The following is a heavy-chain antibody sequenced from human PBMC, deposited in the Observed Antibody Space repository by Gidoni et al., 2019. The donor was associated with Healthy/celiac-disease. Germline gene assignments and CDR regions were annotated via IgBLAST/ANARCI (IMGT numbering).Heavy chain of an antibody. D-gene: IGHD4-17*01. CDR1: GFTFSSYW. V-gene: IGHV3-7*01. CDR2: IKQDGSEK. CDR3: ARAIPYGHNWYFDL. Sequence: EVQLVESGGGLVQPGGSLRLSCAASGFTFSSYWMSWVRQAPGKGLEWVANIKQDGSEKYYVDSVKGRFTISRDNAKNSLYLQMNSLRAEDTAVYYCARAIPYGHNWYFDLWGRGTLVTVSS. J-gene: IGHJ2*01.